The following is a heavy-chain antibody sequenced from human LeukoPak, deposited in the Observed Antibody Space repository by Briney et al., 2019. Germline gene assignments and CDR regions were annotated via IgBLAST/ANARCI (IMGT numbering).Heavy chain of an antibody. D-gene: IGHD1-26*01. CDR3: ARDIGGATLDY. Sequence: SSETLSLTCTVSGGSISSSSYYWSWSRQPPGKGLEWIGYIYYSGSTNYNPSLKSRVTLSVDTSKNQFSLKLSSVTAADTAVYYCARDIGGATLDYWGQGTLVTVSS. J-gene: IGHJ4*02. CDR1: GGSISSSSYY. V-gene: IGHV4-61*01. CDR2: IYYSGST.